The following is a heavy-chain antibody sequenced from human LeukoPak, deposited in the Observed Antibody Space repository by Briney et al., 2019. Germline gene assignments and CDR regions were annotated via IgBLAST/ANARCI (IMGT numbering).Heavy chain of an antibody. CDR1: GFTFSSYS. Sequence: GGSLRLSCAASGFTFSSYSMNWVRQAPGKGLEWVSSISSSSSYIYYADSVKGRFTISRDNAKNSLYLQMNSLRAEDTAVYYCAREDYDFWSGYYMDYWGQGTLVTVSS. CDR3: AREDYDFWSGYYMDY. J-gene: IGHJ4*02. CDR2: ISSSSSYI. V-gene: IGHV3-21*01. D-gene: IGHD3-3*01.